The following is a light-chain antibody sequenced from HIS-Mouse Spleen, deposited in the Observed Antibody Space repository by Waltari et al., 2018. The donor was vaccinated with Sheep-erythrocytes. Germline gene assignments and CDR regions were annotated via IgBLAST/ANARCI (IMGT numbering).Light chain of an antibody. CDR2: DVS. Sequence: QSALTQPRSVSGSPGQSVTISCPGTSSAVGGYNYVPWYQQHPGKAPKLMIYDVSKRPTGVPDRFSGAKSGNTASLTISGLQAGDEADYSCCSYAGSYNHVFATGTKVTVL. J-gene: IGLJ1*01. V-gene: IGLV2-11*01. CDR1: SSAVGGYNY. CDR3: CSYAGSYNHV.